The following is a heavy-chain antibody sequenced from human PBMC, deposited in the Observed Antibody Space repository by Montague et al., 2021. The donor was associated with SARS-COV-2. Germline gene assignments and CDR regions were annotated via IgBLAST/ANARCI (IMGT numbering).Heavy chain of an antibody. Sequence: SLRLSCAASGFTFSSYAMHWVRQAPGKGLEWVAVISYDGSNKYYADSVKGRFTISRDNSKNTLYLQMNSLRAEDTAAYYCARPYSGSYLGWFDPWGQGTLVTVSS. CDR1: GFTFSSYA. CDR2: ISYDGSNK. J-gene: IGHJ5*02. V-gene: IGHV3-30*04. D-gene: IGHD1-26*01. CDR3: ARPYSGSYLGWFDP.